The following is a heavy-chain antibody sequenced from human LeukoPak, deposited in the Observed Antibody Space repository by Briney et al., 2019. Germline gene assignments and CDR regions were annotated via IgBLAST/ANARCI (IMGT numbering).Heavy chain of an antibody. Sequence: SETLSLTCTVSGGSISSSSYYWGWIRQPPGKGLEWIGSIYYSGSTYYNPSLKSRVTISVDTSKNQFSLKLSSVTAADTAVYYCARDVPPDSSGTRTSSDAFDIWGQGTMVTVSS. CDR3: ARDVPPDSSGTRTSSDAFDI. CDR2: IYYSGST. V-gene: IGHV4-39*07. CDR1: GGSISSSSYY. J-gene: IGHJ3*02. D-gene: IGHD3-22*01.